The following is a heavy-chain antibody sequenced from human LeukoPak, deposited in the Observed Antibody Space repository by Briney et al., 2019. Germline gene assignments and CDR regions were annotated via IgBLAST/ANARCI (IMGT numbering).Heavy chain of an antibody. Sequence: ASVKVSCKASGYTFTSYDINWVRQATGQGLEWMGWINPNSGGTNYAQKFQGRVTMTRDTSISTAYMELSRLRSDDTAVYYCARSGVVVVPAAITTNWFDPWGQGTLVTASS. CDR1: GYTFTSYD. D-gene: IGHD2-2*02. V-gene: IGHV1-2*02. CDR3: ARSGVVVVPAAITTNWFDP. CDR2: INPNSGGT. J-gene: IGHJ5*02.